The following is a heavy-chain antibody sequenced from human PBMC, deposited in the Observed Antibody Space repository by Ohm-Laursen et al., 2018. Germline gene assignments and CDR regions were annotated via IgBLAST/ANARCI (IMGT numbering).Heavy chain of an antibody. Sequence: SLRLSCAASGFTFDDYAMHWVRQAPGKGLEWVSGISWNSGSIGYADSVKGRFTISRDNAKNSLYLQMNSLRAEDTALYYCAKSNGSGWYYFDYWGQGTLVTVSS. CDR2: ISWNSGSI. D-gene: IGHD6-19*01. CDR1: GFTFDDYA. V-gene: IGHV3-9*01. CDR3: AKSNGSGWYYFDY. J-gene: IGHJ4*02.